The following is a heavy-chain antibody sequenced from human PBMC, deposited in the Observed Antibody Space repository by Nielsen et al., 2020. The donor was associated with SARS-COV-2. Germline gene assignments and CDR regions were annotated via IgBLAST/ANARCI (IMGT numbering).Heavy chain of an antibody. J-gene: IGHJ4*02. CDR3: ARDSSGWYMVY. V-gene: IGHV3-30*03. Sequence: GESLKISCAASGFTFSSYSMHWVRQAPGKGLEWVAVISYDGSNKHYADSVKGRFTISRDNSKNTLYLQMNSLRAEDTAVYYCARDSSGWYMVYWGQGTLVTVSS. CDR1: GFTFSSYS. CDR2: ISYDGSNK. D-gene: IGHD6-19*01.